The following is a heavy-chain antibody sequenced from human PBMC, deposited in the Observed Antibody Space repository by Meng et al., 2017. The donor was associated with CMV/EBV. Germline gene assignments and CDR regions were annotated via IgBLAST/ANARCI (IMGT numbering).Heavy chain of an antibody. V-gene: IGHV1-69*10. CDR1: GGTFSSYA. J-gene: IGHJ4*02. D-gene: IGHD3-22*01. Sequence: SVKVSCKASGGTFSSYAISWVRQAPGQGLEWMGGIIPILGIANYAQKFQGRVTITADKSTSTAYMELSSLRSEDTAVYYCAREFFDYYDSSGYSLYWGQGTLVTVSS. CDR3: AREFFDYYDSSGYSLY. CDR2: IIPILGIA.